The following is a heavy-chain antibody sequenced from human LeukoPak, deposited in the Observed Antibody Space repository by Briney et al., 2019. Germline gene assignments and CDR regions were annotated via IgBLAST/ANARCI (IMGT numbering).Heavy chain of an antibody. J-gene: IGHJ4*02. D-gene: IGHD6-19*01. V-gene: IGHV7-4-1*02. Sequence: ASVKVSCKASGYTFTSYAMNWVRQAPGQGLEWMGWINTNTGNPTYAQGFTGRFVFSLDASVSTAYLQISSLKAEDTAVYYCAREDAVAGYGPFFDYWGQGTLVTVSS. CDR1: GYTFTSYA. CDR3: AREDAVAGYGPFFDY. CDR2: INTNTGNP.